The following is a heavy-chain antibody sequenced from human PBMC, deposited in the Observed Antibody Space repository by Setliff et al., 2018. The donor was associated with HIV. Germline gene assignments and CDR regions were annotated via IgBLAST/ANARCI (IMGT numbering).Heavy chain of an antibody. CDR3: AKGAGFYGDYTFDY. CDR2: IYSTGST. CDR1: GASITSHY. D-gene: IGHD4-17*01. V-gene: IGHV4-59*11. J-gene: IGHJ4*02. Sequence: TLSLTCTVSGASITSHYWSWIRQSPGRELEWIGYIYSTGSTNYNPSLQSRVSISMDASKNKFSLKVTSVTSADTAVYYCAKGAGFYGDYTFDYWGQGNLVTGLL.